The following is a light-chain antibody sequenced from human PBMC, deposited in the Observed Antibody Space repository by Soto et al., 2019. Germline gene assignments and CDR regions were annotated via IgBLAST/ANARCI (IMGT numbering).Light chain of an antibody. CDR1: RTITKF. CDR3: HQSFGSPFT. J-gene: IGKJ5*01. V-gene: IGKV1-39*01. CDR2: SSS. Sequence: DIQMTQSPSSLSASVGDRVTITCRASRTITKFLNWYHQKPGKAPNLLIYSSSNLESGVPTRFSGTGSGTDFALTISSLQPEDFGTYYCHQSFGSPFTFGRGTRVDIK.